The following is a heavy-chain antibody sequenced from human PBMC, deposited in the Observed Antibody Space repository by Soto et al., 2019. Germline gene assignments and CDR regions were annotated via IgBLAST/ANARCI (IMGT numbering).Heavy chain of an antibody. CDR3: ARVGGVGAPPGTDF. D-gene: IGHD1-26*01. Sequence: VASVKVSCKASGGTFSSYVISWLRQSPGQGLEWMGGVIPILGQTYYAPNLQGRVTITADVSTRTAYMELNRLTSADTAVYFCARVGGVGAPPGTDFWGQGTLVTVSS. CDR2: VIPILGQT. V-gene: IGHV1-69*13. CDR1: GGTFSSYV. J-gene: IGHJ4*02.